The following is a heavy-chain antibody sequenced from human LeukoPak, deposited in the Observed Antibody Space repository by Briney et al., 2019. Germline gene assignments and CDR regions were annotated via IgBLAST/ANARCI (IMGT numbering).Heavy chain of an antibody. CDR3: TSGFSSSPYFDY. CDR1: GFTLSTYY. Sequence: SGGSLRLSCAASGFTLSTYYMDWVRQAPGKGLEWVSFITGSSSYIYYTDSVKGRFTISRDNAKNSLFLQMNSLRDEDTAVYYCTSGFSSSPYFDYWGQGTLVTVSS. D-gene: IGHD6-6*01. J-gene: IGHJ4*02. V-gene: IGHV3-21*01. CDR2: ITGSSSYI.